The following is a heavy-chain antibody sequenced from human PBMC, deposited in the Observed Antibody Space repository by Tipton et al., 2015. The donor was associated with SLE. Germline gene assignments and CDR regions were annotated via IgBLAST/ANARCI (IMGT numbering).Heavy chain of an antibody. CDR2: IWYDGSNK. J-gene: IGHJ3*02. D-gene: IGHD6-13*01. V-gene: IGHV3-33*06. CDR1: GFTFSSYG. CDR3: AKARVLGIAAAGDAFDI. Sequence: RSLRLSCAASGFTFSSYGMHWVRQAPGKGLEWVAVIWYDGSNKYYADSVKGRFTISRDNSKNTLYLQMNSLRAEDTAVYYCAKARVLGIAAAGDAFDIWGQGTMVTVSS.